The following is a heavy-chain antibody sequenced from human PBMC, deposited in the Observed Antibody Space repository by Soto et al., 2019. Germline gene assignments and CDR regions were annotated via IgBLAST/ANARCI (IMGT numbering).Heavy chain of an antibody. V-gene: IGHV3-23*01. CDR2: ISKGGEKK. CDR1: GFTFSNNA. CDR3: AKDLDSSGRYEDNGSDP. D-gene: IGHD6-19*01. Sequence: EVQLLESGGGLVQPGGSLTLSCAASGFTFSNNAMNWVRQSPRKGLEWVATISKGGEKKHYADSVQGRFTIARDSSHNTLYLQMSSLRVEDTAVYYCAKDLDSSGRYEDNGSDPWGQGTLVTVSS. J-gene: IGHJ5*02.